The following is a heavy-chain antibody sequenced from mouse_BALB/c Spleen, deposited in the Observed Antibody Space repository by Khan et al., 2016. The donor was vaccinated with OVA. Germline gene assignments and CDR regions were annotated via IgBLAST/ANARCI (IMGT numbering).Heavy chain of an antibody. V-gene: IGHV1-69*02. CDR3: TRCDPGSFDY. CDR1: GYTFTNHW. Sequence: QVQLQQPGAELVRPGASVKLSCQASGYTFTNHWINWVKQRPGQGLEWIGNIYPSDSYTNYNHQFKDKATLTVDKSSSAAYMQLSSPTSEDSAVYYGTRCDPGSFDYWGQGTTLTVSS. CDR2: IYPSDSYT. J-gene: IGHJ2*01.